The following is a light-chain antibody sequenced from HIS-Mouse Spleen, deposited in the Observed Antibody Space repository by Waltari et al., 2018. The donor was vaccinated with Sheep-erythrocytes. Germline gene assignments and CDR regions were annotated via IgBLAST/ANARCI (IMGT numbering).Light chain of an antibody. CDR3: QQSYSTPPT. CDR2: AAS. J-gene: IGKJ4*01. V-gene: IGKV1-39*01. CDR1: QSISSY. Sequence: DIQMTQSPSSLSASVGDRVTITCRTSQSISSYLHWYQQKPGKAPKLLIYAASSLQSGVPSRFSGSGSGTDFTLTFSSLQPEDFATYYCQQSYSTPPTFGGGTKVEIK.